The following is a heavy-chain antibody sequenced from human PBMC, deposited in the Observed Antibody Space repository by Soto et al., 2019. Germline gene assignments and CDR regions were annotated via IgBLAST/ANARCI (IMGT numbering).Heavy chain of an antibody. V-gene: IGHV3-20*01. D-gene: IGHD6-19*01. CDR3: ARASSSGWYRDAFEL. Sequence: EVQLVESGGGVVRPGGSLRLSCAASGFTFDDYGMSWVRQAPGKGLEWVSGINWNGGSTGYADSVKGRFTITRDNAKNSLYLQMTGLRAEDTALYHCARASSSGWYRDAFELWGQGTMVTVSS. CDR2: INWNGGST. J-gene: IGHJ3*01. CDR1: GFTFDDYG.